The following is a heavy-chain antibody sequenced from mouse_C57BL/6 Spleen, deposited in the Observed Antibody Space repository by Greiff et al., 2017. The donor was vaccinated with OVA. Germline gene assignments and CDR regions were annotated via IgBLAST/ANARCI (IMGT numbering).Heavy chain of an antibody. V-gene: IGHV1-55*01. Sequence: VQLKQPGAELVKPGASVKMSCKASGYTFTSYWITWVKQRPGQGLEWIGDIYPGSGSTNYNEKFKSKATLTVDTSSSTAYMQLSSLTSEDSAVYYCAPYYYGSSFYFDYWGQGTTLTVSS. CDR3: APYYYGSSFYFDY. D-gene: IGHD1-1*01. CDR2: IYPGSGST. CDR1: GYTFTSYW. J-gene: IGHJ2*01.